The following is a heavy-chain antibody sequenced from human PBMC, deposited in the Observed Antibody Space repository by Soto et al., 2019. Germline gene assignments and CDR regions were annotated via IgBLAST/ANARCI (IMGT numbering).Heavy chain of an antibody. CDR2: INPSGGST. Sequence: QVQLVQSGAEVKKPGASVKVSCKASGYTFTSYYMHWVRQAPGQGLEWMGIINPSGGSTSYAQKFQGRVTMTRDTSTNTVYMELSSLRSEDTAVYYCAREGITMVRGVRGWFDPWGQGTLVTVSS. V-gene: IGHV1-46*03. CDR3: AREGITMVRGVRGWFDP. CDR1: GYTFTSYY. D-gene: IGHD3-10*01. J-gene: IGHJ5*02.